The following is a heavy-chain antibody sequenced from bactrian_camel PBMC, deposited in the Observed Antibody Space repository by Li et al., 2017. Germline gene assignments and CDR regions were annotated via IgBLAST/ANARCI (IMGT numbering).Heavy chain of an antibody. D-gene: IGHD7*01. CDR2: ISSGGIV. Sequence: HVQLVESGGGSVQAGGSLKLSCAASTLDYCMGWFRQAPGKEREGVATISSGGIVTYADSMGGRFTISRDNAKNTLYLQLDSLNTEDTAIYYCATLGQAPEGQGTQVTVS. CDR1: TLDYC. V-gene: IGHV3S55*01. J-gene: IGHJ4*01.